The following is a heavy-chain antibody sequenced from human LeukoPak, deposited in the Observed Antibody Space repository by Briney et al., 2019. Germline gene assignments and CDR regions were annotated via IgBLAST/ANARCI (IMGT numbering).Heavy chain of an antibody. V-gene: IGHV4-39*07. Sequence: PSETLSLTCTVSGGSISSSSYYWGWIRQPPGKGLEWIGSIYYSGSTYYNPSLKSRVTISVDTSKNQFSLKLSSVTAADTAVYYCARDTPNGRVVTLADYNWYFDLWGRGTLVTVSS. D-gene: IGHD3-3*01. CDR2: IYYSGST. J-gene: IGHJ2*01. CDR3: ARDTPNGRVVTLADYNWYFDL. CDR1: GGSISSSSYY.